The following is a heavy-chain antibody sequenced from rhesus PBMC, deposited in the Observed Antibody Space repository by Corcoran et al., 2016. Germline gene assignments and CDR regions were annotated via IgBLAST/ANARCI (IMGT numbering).Heavy chain of an antibody. J-gene: IGHJ6*01. V-gene: IGHV4-147*01. CDR2: IYGGSGST. Sequence: QVQLQESGPGLVKPSETLSLTFVVSGGSLRSHYWNWIHQPPGKGLEWIGRIYGGSGSTSYNPSLTSRVTISTDTSKNQFSLKLSSVTAADTAMYYCASAYGLDSWGQGVVVTVSS. CDR3: ASAYGLDS. CDR1: GGSLRSHY.